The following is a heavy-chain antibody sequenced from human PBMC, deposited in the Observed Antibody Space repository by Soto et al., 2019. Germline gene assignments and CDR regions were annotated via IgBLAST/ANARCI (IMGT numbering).Heavy chain of an antibody. J-gene: IGHJ2*01. CDR2: IYYSGST. D-gene: IGHD2-15*01. CDR3: ARDPDYSDWYFDL. V-gene: IGHV4-30-4*01. CDR1: GGSISSGDYY. Sequence: QVQLQESGPGLVKPSQTLSLTCTVSGGSISSGDYYWSWIRQPPGKGLEWIGYIYYSGSTYYNRSLTGRVTISVDPSKNQFSLKLSSVTAADTAVYYCARDPDYSDWYFDLWGRGTLVTVSS.